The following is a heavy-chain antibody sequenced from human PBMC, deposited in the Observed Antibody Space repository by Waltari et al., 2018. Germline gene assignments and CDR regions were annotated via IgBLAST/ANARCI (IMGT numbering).Heavy chain of an antibody. CDR1: GFTFSSYW. V-gene: IGHV3-74*01. CDR3: ARGGGLDNYDPATDY. D-gene: IGHD3-16*01. CDR2: VKSDGGI. Sequence: EVQLVESGGGLVQPGGSLRLSCAASGFTFSSYWMHWVRQVPGKGRGGVSTVKSDGGINHAESGKGRFTIPRDNAKSTLYLQLNSRRAEDTAVYDGARGGGLDNYDPATDYWGQGTLVTVSS. J-gene: IGHJ4*02.